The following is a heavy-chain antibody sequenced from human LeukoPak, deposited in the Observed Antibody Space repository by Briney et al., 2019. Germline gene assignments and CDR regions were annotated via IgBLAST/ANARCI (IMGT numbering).Heavy chain of an antibody. CDR1: GYTFTGYY. V-gene: IGHV1-2*02. CDR3: ARLGYYDGSGYFLFDY. CDR2: INPDSGGT. Sequence: GASVKVSCKASGYTFTGYYMHWVRQAPGQGLEWMGWINPDSGGTNYAQKFQGRVTMTRDTSISTAYVELSRLRSDDTAVYYCARLGYYDGSGYFLFDYWGQGTLVTVSS. D-gene: IGHD3-22*01. J-gene: IGHJ4*02.